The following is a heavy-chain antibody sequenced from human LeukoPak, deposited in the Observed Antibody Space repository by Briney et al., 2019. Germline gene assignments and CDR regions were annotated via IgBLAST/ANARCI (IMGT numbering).Heavy chain of an antibody. CDR3: ANGPDYTGPD. CDR2: ISNGGDST. Sequence: GGSLRLSCAASGFTFSNYAMSWVRQAPGKGLEWVSGISNGGDSTYYADSVKGRFTISRDNSKNTLYLQMNSLRAEDTAVYYCANGPDYTGPDRGQGTLVTVSS. CDR1: GFTFSNYA. D-gene: IGHD4-11*01. J-gene: IGHJ4*02. V-gene: IGHV3-23*01.